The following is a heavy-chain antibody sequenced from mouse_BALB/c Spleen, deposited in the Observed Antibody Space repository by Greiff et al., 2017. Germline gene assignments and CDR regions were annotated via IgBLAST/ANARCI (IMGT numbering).Heavy chain of an antibody. V-gene: IGHV1S137*01. CDR2: ISTYYGDA. Sequence: QVQLKESGAELVRPGVSVKISCKGSGYTFTDYAMHWVKQSHAKSLEWIGVISTYYGDASYNQKFKGKATMTVDKSSSTAYMELARLTSEDSAIYYCARSEITTGIFDYWGQGTTLTVSS. CDR3: ARSEITTGIFDY. CDR1: GYTFTDYA. J-gene: IGHJ2*01. D-gene: IGHD2-4*01.